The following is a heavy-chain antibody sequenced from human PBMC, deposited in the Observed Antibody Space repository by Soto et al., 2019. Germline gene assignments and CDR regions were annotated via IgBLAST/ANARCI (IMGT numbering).Heavy chain of an antibody. CDR1: GFTFSSYS. CDR3: ARGSYYYDNSGEIDY. V-gene: IGHV3-21*01. J-gene: IGHJ4*02. D-gene: IGHD3-22*01. Sequence: PGGSLRLSCAASGFTFSSYSMNWVRQAPGKGLEWVSSISSSSTYIYYADSVKGRFTISRDNAKNSLYLQMNSLRAEDTAVYYCARGSYYYDNSGEIDYGGQGTLVTVSS. CDR2: ISSSSTYI.